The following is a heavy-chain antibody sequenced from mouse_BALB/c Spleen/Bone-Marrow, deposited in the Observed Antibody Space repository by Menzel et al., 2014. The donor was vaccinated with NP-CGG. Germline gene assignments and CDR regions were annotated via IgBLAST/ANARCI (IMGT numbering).Heavy chain of an antibody. Sequence: EVELMEYGGGLVQPGGSLNLACAASGFGFGRYWMSWARQWPGKGLEMIGEINLGTSTINYSPPLKDKFIISRDNAKNTLYLQMSNVRSEDTALYYCARLGHHGYHDKWGQGTTLTVSS. J-gene: IGHJ2*01. CDR3: ARLGHHGYHDK. V-gene: IGHV4-2*02. CDR2: INLGTSTI. CDR1: GFGFGRYW. D-gene: IGHD1-2*01.